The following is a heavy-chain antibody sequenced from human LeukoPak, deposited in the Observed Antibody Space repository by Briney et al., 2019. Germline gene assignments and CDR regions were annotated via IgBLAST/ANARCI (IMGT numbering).Heavy chain of an antibody. CDR3: ARSLSGSYFYYYYMDV. Sequence: ASVKVSCKASGYTFTSYDINWVRQATGQGLEWMGWMSPNSGNTGYAQKFQGRVTITRNTSISTAYMELSSLRSEDTAVYYCARSLSGSYFYYYYMDVWGKGTTVTVSS. CDR1: GYTFTSYD. CDR2: MSPNSGNT. D-gene: IGHD1-26*01. V-gene: IGHV1-8*03. J-gene: IGHJ6*03.